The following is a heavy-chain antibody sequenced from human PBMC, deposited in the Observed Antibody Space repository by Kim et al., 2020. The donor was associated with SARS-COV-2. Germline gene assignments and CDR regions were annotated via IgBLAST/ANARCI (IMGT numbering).Heavy chain of an antibody. CDR1: GFTFGDYA. CDR3: SRESYYYDGGFDY. Sequence: GGSLRLSCTTSGFTFGDYAMSWFRQAPGKGLEWVGFIRSKAYGGTTEYAASVKGRFTISGDDSKSIAYLQMNSLKTEDTAVYYCSRESYYYDGGFDYWGQGTLVTVSS. D-gene: IGHD3-22*01. J-gene: IGHJ4*02. CDR2: IRSKAYGGTT. V-gene: IGHV3-49*03.